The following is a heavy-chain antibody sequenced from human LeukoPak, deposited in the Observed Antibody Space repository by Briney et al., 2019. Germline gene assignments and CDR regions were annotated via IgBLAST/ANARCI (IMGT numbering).Heavy chain of an antibody. CDR1: GFTFSSYA. D-gene: IGHD6-19*01. V-gene: IGHV3-23*01. CDR3: AKCSGWFVWGKDYYYYYMDV. J-gene: IGHJ6*03. CDR2: ISGSGGST. Sequence: PGGSLRLSCAASGFTFSSYAMSWVRQAPGKGLEWVSAISGSGGSTYYADSVKGRFTISRDNSKDTLYLQMNSLRAEDTAVYYCAKCSGWFVWGKDYYYYYMDVWGKGTTVTASS.